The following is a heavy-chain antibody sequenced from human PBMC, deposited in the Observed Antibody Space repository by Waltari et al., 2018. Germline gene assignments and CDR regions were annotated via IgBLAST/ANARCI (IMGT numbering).Heavy chain of an antibody. D-gene: IGHD2-2*01. CDR3: GGRRVDGYCSSINCRHPFDY. J-gene: IGHJ4*02. Sequence: QVQLVQSGAEVKKPGSSVKVSCKASGGNFSSYAISWVRTAPGQGLEWMGGIIPILGTTNYAQKFQGRVTITADASTSTAYMELSSLRSGDTALYYCGGRRVDGYCSSINCRHPFDYCGQGTLVTVSS. CDR2: IIPILGTT. CDR1: GGNFSSYA. V-gene: IGHV1-69*11.